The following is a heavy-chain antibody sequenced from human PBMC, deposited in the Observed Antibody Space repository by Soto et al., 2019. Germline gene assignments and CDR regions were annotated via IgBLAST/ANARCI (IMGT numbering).Heavy chain of an antibody. CDR3: ARSRLPYYYYYGMDV. J-gene: IGHJ6*02. CDR1: GGSFSCYF. D-gene: IGHD6-6*01. CDR2: INHSGST. Sequence: SETLSLTCAVYGGSFSCYFWIWIRQPPGKGLEWIGEINHSGSTKYNPSLKSRLTISVDTSKNLVSLRLSSMTAADTAVYYCARSRLPYYYYYGMDVWGQGTTVTSP. V-gene: IGHV4-34*01.